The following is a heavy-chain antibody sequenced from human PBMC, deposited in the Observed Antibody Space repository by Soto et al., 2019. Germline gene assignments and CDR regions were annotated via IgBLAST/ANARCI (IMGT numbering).Heavy chain of an antibody. CDR1: GFTFSSYE. D-gene: IGHD6-13*01. CDR2: ISSSGNTV. J-gene: IGHJ5*02. Sequence: GGSLRLSCAASGFTFSSYEMNWVRQAPGKGLEWISYISSSGNTVYYADSVKGRFTISRDNAKNSLYLQMNSLRAEDTAVYFCAREAAAGTDWFDPWGRGTLVTVSS. V-gene: IGHV3-48*03. CDR3: AREAAAGTDWFDP.